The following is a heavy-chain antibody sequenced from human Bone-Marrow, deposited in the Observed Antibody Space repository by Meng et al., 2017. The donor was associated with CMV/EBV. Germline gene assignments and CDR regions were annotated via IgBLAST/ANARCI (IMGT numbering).Heavy chain of an antibody. CDR3: ARVRIAARPVKGTRLYYFDY. D-gene: IGHD6-6*01. J-gene: IGHJ4*02. CDR1: GGSLSGYY. Sequence: GSLRPSCAVYGGSLSGYYWSWSRQPPGKGLEWIGEINHSGITNYNPSLKSRVTISVDTSKNQFSLKLSSVTAADTAVYYCARVRIAARPVKGTRLYYFDYWGQGTLVTVSS. CDR2: INHSGIT. V-gene: IGHV4-34*01.